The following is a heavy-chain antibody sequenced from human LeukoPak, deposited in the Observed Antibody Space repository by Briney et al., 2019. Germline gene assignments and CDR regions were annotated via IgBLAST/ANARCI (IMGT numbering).Heavy chain of an antibody. D-gene: IGHD4-17*01. CDR3: ARARGDYGRSFDY. J-gene: IGHJ4*02. CDR2: INHSGST. V-gene: IGHV4-34*01. Sequence: SETLSLTCAVPGGSLSGYYWTWIRQPPGKGLEWIGEINHSGSTNYNPSLKSRVTISVDTSRKQFFLRLSSVTAADTATYYCARARGDYGRSFDYWGQGTLVTSPS. CDR1: GGSLSGYY.